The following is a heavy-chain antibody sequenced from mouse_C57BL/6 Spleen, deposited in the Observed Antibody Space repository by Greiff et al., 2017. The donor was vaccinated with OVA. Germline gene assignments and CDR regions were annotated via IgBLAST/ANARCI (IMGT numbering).Heavy chain of an antibody. D-gene: IGHD2-3*01. J-gene: IGHJ1*03. CDR3: ARDGYGYFDV. V-gene: IGHV14-3*01. CDR1: GFNIENTF. CDR2: IDPANGNT. Sequence: EVQLQQSVAELVRPGASVKLSCTASGFNIENTFMHWVKQRPEQGLEWIGRIDPANGNTKYAPKFQGKATITADTSSNTAYLQLSRRTSEDTAIYYCARDGYGYFDVWGTGTTVTVSS.